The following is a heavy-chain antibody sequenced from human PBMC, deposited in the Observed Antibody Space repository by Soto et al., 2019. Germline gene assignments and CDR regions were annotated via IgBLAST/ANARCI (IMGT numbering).Heavy chain of an antibody. D-gene: IGHD2-2*02. CDR3: ARQPHIVVVPAAIRGSTTVTPNYFDY. CDR1: GGSISSGDYY. CDR2: IYYSGST. V-gene: IGHV4-30-4*01. Sequence: PSETLSLTCTVSGGSISSGDYYWSWIRQPPGKGLEWIGYIYYSGSTYYNPSLKSRVTISVDTSKNQFSLKLSSVTAADTAVYYCARQPHIVVVPAAIRGSTTVTPNYFDYWGQGTLVTVSS. J-gene: IGHJ4*02.